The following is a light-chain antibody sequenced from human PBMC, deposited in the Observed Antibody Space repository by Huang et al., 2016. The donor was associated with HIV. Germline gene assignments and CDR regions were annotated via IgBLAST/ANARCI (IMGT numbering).Light chain of an antibody. CDR1: QSVNSNY. CDR3: QQYGKSPWT. V-gene: IGKV3D-20*01. Sequence: EIVLSQSPATRSLSPGERATPACGALQSVNSNYLAWYQQKPGLAPRLLIYDASSRAPGTPDRFSGSESGTDFTLTITRLEPEDFAVYYCQQYGKSPWTFGQGTKVEIK. CDR2: DAS. J-gene: IGKJ1*01.